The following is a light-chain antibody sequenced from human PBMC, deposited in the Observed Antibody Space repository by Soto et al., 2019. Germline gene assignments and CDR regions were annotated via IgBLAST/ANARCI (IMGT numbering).Light chain of an antibody. Sequence: EIVLTQSPGTLSLSPGDRAILSSMASQSVSSNLAWYQQKPGLAPTLLISDASSRASGVPDRFTGGGSGTDFTLTIRRLEPEDFALYYCQQYAGSPITFGQGTRREIK. CDR3: QQYAGSPIT. CDR2: DAS. J-gene: IGKJ5*01. V-gene: IGKV3-20*01. CDR1: QSVSSN.